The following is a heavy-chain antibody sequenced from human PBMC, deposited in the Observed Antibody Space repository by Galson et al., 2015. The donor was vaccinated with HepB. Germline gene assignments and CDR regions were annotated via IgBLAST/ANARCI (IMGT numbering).Heavy chain of an antibody. CDR3: ARGGYDFWSVQGWWFDP. J-gene: IGHJ5*02. V-gene: IGHV3-33*01. D-gene: IGHD3-3*01. CDR1: GFTFSSYG. Sequence: SLRLSCAASGFTFSSYGMHWVRQAPGKGLEWVAVIWYDGSNKYYADSVKGRFTISRDNSKNTLYLQMNSLRAEDTAVYYCARGGYDFWSVQGWWFDPWGQGTLVTVSS. CDR2: IWYDGSNK.